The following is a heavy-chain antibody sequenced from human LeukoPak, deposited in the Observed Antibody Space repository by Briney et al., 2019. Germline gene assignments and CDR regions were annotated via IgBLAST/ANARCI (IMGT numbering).Heavy chain of an antibody. Sequence: SETLSLTCTVSGGSISSGGYYWSWIRQHPGKGLEWIGYIYYSGSTYYNPSLKSRVTISVDTSKNQFSLKLSSVTAADTAVYYCARLEAAENYYYYGMDVWGQGTTGTVSS. CDR3: ARLEAAENYYYYGMDV. J-gene: IGHJ6*02. D-gene: IGHD2-15*01. V-gene: IGHV4-31*03. CDR1: GGSISSGGYY. CDR2: IYYSGST.